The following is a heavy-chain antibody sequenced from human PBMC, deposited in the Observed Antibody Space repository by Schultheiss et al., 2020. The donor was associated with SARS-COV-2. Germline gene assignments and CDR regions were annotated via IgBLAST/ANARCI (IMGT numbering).Heavy chain of an antibody. V-gene: IGHV4-34*01. CDR3: ARAWGGYSYGYGWYFDL. J-gene: IGHJ2*01. D-gene: IGHD5-18*01. Sequence: SETLSLTCADYGGSFSGYYWSWIRQPPGKGLEWIGEINHSGSTNYNPSLKSRVTISVDTSKNQFSLKLSSVTAADTAVYYCARAWGGYSYGYGWYFDLWGRGTLVTVSS. CDR1: GGSFSGYY. CDR2: INHSGST.